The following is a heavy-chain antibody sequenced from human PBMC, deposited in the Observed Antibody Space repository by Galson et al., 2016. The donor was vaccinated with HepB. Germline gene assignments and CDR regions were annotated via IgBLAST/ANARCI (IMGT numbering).Heavy chain of an antibody. D-gene: IGHD5-18*01. CDR3: VKDYRRYTAMLLGIDY. Sequence: SLRLSCAASGFTFSTYVMSWVRQAPGKGLEWVSGISGSGESTYYADSVKGRFTISRDNSKNTLYLQMNILRADDTAVYYCVKDYRRYTAMLLGIDYWGQGTLVTVSS. CDR1: GFTFSTYV. V-gene: IGHV3-23*01. CDR2: ISGSGEST. J-gene: IGHJ4*02.